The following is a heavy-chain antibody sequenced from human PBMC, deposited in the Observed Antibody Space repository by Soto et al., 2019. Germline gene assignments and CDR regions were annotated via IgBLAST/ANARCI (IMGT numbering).Heavy chain of an antibody. CDR1: GYTFTGYY. J-gene: IGHJ5*02. CDR2: INPNSGGT. D-gene: IGHD1-26*01. Sequence: ASVKVSCKASGYTFTGYYMHWVRQAPGQGLEWMGWINPNSGGTNYAQKFQGWVTMTRDTSISTAYMELSRLRSDDPAVYYCARERERRDEWELPRGWFDPWGQGTLVTVSS. V-gene: IGHV1-2*04. CDR3: ARERERRDEWELPRGWFDP.